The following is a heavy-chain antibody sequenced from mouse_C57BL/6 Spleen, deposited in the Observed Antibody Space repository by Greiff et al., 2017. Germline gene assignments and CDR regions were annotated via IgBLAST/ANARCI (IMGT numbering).Heavy chain of an antibody. Sequence: EVKLVESGGGLVKPGGSLKLSCAASGFTFSSYAMSWVRQTPEKSLEWVATISDGGSYTYYPDNVKGRFTISRDNAKNNLYLQMSHLKSEDTAMYYCARDESLYYAMDYWGQGTSVTVAS. V-gene: IGHV5-4*01. CDR1: GFTFSSYA. CDR3: ARDESLYYAMDY. CDR2: ISDGGSYT. D-gene: IGHD6-1*01. J-gene: IGHJ4*01.